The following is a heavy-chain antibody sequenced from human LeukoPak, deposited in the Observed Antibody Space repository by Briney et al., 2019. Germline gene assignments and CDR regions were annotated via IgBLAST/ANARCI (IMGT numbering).Heavy chain of an antibody. CDR3: ASVLWSGELLPLFDY. V-gene: IGHV3-7*01. Sequence: GGSLRLSCAASGFTFSSYWMSWVRQAPGKGLEWVANIKQDGSEKYYVDSVKGRFTISRDNAKNLLYLQMNSLRAEDTSVYYCASVLWSGELLPLFDYWGQGTLVTVSS. J-gene: IGHJ4*02. CDR2: IKQDGSEK. CDR1: GFTFSSYW. D-gene: IGHD3-10*01.